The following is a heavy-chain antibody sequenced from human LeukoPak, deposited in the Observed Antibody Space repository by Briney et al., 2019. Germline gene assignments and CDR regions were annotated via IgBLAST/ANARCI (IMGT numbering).Heavy chain of an antibody. CDR3: ARYGSGSPSIDY. CDR1: GFTFSSYG. J-gene: IGHJ4*02. D-gene: IGHD3-10*01. V-gene: IGHV3-30*03. Sequence: GGSLRLSCAASGFTFSSYGMHWVRQAPGKGLEWVAVISYDGSNKYYADSVKGRFTISRDNSKNTLYLQMNSLRAEDTAVYYCARYGSGSPSIDYWGQGTLVTVSS. CDR2: ISYDGSNK.